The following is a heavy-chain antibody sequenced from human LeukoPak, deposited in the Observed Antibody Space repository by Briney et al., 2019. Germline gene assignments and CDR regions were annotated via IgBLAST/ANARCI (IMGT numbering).Heavy chain of an antibody. J-gene: IGHJ6*03. CDR1: GGSISSSSYY. D-gene: IGHD3-10*01. V-gene: IGHV4-39*07. CDR2: IYYSGST. Sequence: SETLSLTCTVSGGSISSSSYYWGWIRQPPGKGLEWIGSIYYSGSTYYNPSLKSRVTISVDTSKNQVSLKLTSVTAADTAVYYCARYYGSGSREGYMDVWGKGTTVTISS. CDR3: ARYYGSGSREGYMDV.